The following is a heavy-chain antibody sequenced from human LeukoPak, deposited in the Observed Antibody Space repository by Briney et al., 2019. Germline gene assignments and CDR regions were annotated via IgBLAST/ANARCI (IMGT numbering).Heavy chain of an antibody. V-gene: IGHV1-18*01. Sequence: ASVKVSCKASGYTFTSYGISWVRQAPGQGLEWMGWISAYNGNTNYTQKLQGRVTMTTDTSTSTSYIELRSLRSDDTAVYYFGRKRIVGPSTHLDYWGRETLVTVSS. J-gene: IGHJ4*02. CDR3: GRKRIVGPSTHLDY. CDR1: GYTFTSYG. CDR2: ISAYNGNT. D-gene: IGHD1-26*01.